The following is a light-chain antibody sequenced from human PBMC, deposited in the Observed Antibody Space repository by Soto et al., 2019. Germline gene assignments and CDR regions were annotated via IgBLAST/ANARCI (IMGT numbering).Light chain of an antibody. J-gene: IGKJ1*01. Sequence: DIQMTQSPSTLSASVGDRVTITCRASQSISSWLAWYQQKPGKAPKLLIYDASSLESGVPSRFSGSGSGTEFTLTISSLQPADSATYYCQQYNSYWTFGQGTKVDIK. CDR3: QQYNSYWT. CDR1: QSISSW. CDR2: DAS. V-gene: IGKV1-5*01.